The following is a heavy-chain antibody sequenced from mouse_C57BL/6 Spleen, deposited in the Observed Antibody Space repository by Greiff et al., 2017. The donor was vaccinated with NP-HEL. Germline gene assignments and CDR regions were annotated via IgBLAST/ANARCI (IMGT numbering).Heavy chain of an antibody. Sequence: VQLKQSGPELVKPGASVKISCKASGYSFTDYNMNWVKQSNGKSLEWIGVINPNYGTTSYNQKFKGKATLTVDQSSSTAYMQLNSLTSEDSAVYYCARWDYGSSNWYFDVWGTGTTVTVSS. J-gene: IGHJ1*03. CDR3: ARWDYGSSNWYFDV. CDR1: GYSFTDYN. CDR2: INPNYGTT. V-gene: IGHV1-39*01. D-gene: IGHD1-1*01.